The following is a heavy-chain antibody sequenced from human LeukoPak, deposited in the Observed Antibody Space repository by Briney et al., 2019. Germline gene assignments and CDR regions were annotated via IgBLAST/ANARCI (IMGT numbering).Heavy chain of an antibody. CDR1: GFTFSSYA. D-gene: IGHD6-13*01. V-gene: IGHV3-9*01. CDR2: ISWNSGSI. Sequence: SGGSLRLSCAASGFTFSSYAMSWVRQAPGKGLEWVSGISWNSGSIGYADSVKGRFTISRDNAKNSLYLQMNSLRAEDTALYYCARGIAAAVHYGMDVWGQGTTVTVSS. CDR3: ARGIAAAVHYGMDV. J-gene: IGHJ6*02.